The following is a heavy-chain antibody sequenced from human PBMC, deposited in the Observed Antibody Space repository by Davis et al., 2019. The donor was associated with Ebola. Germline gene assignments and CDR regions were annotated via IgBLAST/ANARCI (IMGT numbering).Heavy chain of an antibody. V-gene: IGHV3-74*01. CDR3: ARVNVVAAGSFDF. Sequence: HTGGSLRLSCAVSGVTFSNYVMSWVRQAPGKGLVWVSRIFSDESTTNYADSVKGRFTISRDNAKNTLFLQMNSLTPEDTALYYCARVNVVAAGSFDFWGQGTRVTVSA. CDR1: GVTFSNYV. CDR2: IFSDESTT. J-gene: IGHJ4*02. D-gene: IGHD6-13*01.